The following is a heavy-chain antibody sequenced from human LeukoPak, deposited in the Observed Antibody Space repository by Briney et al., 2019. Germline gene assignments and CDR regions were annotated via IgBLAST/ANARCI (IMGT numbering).Heavy chain of an antibody. V-gene: IGHV1-2*06. CDR3: ARDGGDLWSGESYYFDY. CDR1: GYTFTGYY. D-gene: IGHD3-10*01. CDR2: IDPNSGGT. J-gene: IGHJ4*02. Sequence: ASVKVSCKASGYTFTGYYMHWVRQAPGQGLEWMGRIDPNSGGTNYAQKFQGRVTMTRDTSISTAYMELSRLSSDDTAVYYCARDGGDLWSGESYYFDYWGQGTLVTVSS.